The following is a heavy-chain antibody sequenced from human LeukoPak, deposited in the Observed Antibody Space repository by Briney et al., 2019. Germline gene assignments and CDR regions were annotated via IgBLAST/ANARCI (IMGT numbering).Heavy chain of an antibody. D-gene: IGHD3-3*01. CDR2: IKYDGSAT. J-gene: IGHJ4*02. CDR3: VSGSLQSGYNFDY. CDR1: GFPFVNYW. V-gene: IGHV3-74*01. Sequence: GGPLGLSCAAFGFPFVNYWLHWIRKVQGRGLVWVSHIKYDGSATNYADSVKGRFTISRDNAKNTLYLQMNSLRAEDTAVYYCVSGSLQSGYNFDYWGQGALVTVSS.